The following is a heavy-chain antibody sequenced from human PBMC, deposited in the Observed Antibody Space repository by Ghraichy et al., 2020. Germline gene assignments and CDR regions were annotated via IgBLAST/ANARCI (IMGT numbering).Heavy chain of an antibody. J-gene: IGHJ2*01. CDR3: ASLIAASDHWYFHL. V-gene: IGHV4-39*07. CDR1: GGSISNSYYY. D-gene: IGHD6-6*01. CDR2: IFYSGTT. Sequence: SETLSLTCTVSGGSISNSYYYWGWIRQPPGKGLEWIGNIFYSGTTYYNPSLRGRVAVSVDTFKNQFSLKLSSVTAADTAVYYCASLIAASDHWYFHLWGRGTLVTVSS.